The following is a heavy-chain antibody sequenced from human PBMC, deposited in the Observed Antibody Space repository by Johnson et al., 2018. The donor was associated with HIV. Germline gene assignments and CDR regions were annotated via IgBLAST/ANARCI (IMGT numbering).Heavy chain of an antibody. CDR1: GFTFSSYA. CDR2: TSYDASNK. V-gene: IGHV3-30*04. J-gene: IGHJ3*02. CDR3: ARVFVIADDAFDI. D-gene: IGHD2/OR15-2a*01. Sequence: QVQLVESRGVLVQPGGSLRLSCAASGFTFSSYAMHWVRQAPGKGLEWVAVTSYDASNKYYADSVKGRFTISRDNSKNTLYLQMNSLRAEDTAVYYCARVFVIADDAFDIWGQGTMVTVSS.